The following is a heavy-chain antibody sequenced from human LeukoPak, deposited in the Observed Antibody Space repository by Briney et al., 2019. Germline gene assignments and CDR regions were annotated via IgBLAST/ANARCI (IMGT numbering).Heavy chain of an antibody. D-gene: IGHD3-16*02. J-gene: IGHJ3*02. CDR3: ARSPDYYDYVWGSYPKNDAFDI. Sequence: SETLSLTCTVSGGSISSSSYYWGWLRQPPGKGLEWIGSIYYSGSTYYNPSLKSRVTISVDTSKNQFSLKLSSVTAADTAVYYCARSPDYYDYVWGSYPKNDAFDIWGQGTMVTVSS. CDR1: GGSISSSSYY. CDR2: IYYSGST. V-gene: IGHV4-39*07.